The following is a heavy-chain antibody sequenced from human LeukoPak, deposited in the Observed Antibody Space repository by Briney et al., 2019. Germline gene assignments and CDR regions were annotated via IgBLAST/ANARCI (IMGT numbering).Heavy chain of an antibody. J-gene: IGHJ6*02. D-gene: IGHD3-3*01. CDR3: ASPVLRFLERGHYGMDV. Sequence: GASVKVSCKASGGTFSNYAISWVRQAPGQGLEWMGGIIPIFGTANYAQKFQGRVTITADESTSTAYMELSSLRSEDTAVYYCASPVLRFLERGHYGMDVWGQGTTVTVSS. CDR1: GGTFSNYA. CDR2: IIPIFGTA. V-gene: IGHV1-69*13.